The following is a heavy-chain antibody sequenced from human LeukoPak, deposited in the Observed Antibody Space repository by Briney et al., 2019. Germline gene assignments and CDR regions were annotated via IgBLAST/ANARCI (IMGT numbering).Heavy chain of an antibody. CDR1: GFSLTTSGMC. CDR2: IDWDDDT. CDR3: ARMSAINGGFDP. Sequence: SGPALVKPTQTLTLTCTFSGFSLTTSGMCVSWIRQPRGKALEWLARIDWDDDTYYSTSLKTRLTISKDTSKNQVVLTMTNIDPVDTATYYCARMSAINGGFDPWGQGTLVTVSS. D-gene: IGHD2-21*01. J-gene: IGHJ5*02. V-gene: IGHV2-70*11.